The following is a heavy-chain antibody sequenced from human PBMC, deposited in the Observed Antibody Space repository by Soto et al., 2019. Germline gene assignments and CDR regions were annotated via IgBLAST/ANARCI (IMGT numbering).Heavy chain of an antibody. D-gene: IGHD3-3*01. V-gene: IGHV1-2*02. Sequence: QVPLVQSGAEVKKSGASVKVSCKASGYTFTDYHMHWVRQAPGQGLEWMGWITPDRGDTKDAQKYQGRVAMTRHTSNSTVYVELPRLTSVDTAVYFCARDRVVFAVGTPAHWGKGTLVSVSS. J-gene: IGHJ4*02. CDR1: GYTFTDYH. CDR2: ITPDRGDT. CDR3: ARDRVVFAVGTPAH.